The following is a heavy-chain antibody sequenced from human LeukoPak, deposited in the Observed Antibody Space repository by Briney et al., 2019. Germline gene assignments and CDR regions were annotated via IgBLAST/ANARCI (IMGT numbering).Heavy chain of an antibody. D-gene: IGHD2-15*01. CDR3: ARELGVVHAFDI. J-gene: IGHJ3*02. V-gene: IGHV3-48*04. CDR1: GFTFSSYS. CDR2: ISRSGSTK. Sequence: PGGSLRLSCVASGFTFSSYSMNWVRQAPGKGLEWVSSISRSGSTKYYADSVKGRFTISRDNAKNSLFLQMNSLRAEDTAVYYCARELGVVHAFDIWGQGTMVTVSS.